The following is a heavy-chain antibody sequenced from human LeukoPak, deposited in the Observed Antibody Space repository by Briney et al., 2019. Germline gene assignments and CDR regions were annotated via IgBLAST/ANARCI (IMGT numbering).Heavy chain of an antibody. J-gene: IGHJ4*02. Sequence: GGSLRLSCAASGFTVSSNYMSWVRQAPGKGLEWVSVIYSGGSTYYADSVKGRFTISRDNSKNTLYLQMNSLRAEDTAVYYCARGLRYGSMVRGVIGYDYWGQGTLVTVSS. CDR2: IYSGGST. CDR3: ARGLRYGSMVRGVIGYDY. V-gene: IGHV3-66*01. D-gene: IGHD3-10*01. CDR1: GFTVSSNY.